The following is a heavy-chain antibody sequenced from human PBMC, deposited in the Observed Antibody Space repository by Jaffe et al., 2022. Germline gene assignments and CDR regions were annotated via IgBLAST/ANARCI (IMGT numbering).Heavy chain of an antibody. V-gene: IGHV4-61*02. J-gene: IGHJ5*02. CDR2: IYTSGST. Sequence: QVQLQESGPGLVKPSQTLSLTCTVSGGSISSGSYYWSWIRQPAGKGLEWIGRIYTSGSTNYNPSLKSRVTISIDTSKNQFSLKLTSVTAADTAVYYCARDYEITMLRGVMYWFDPWGQGTLVTVSS. D-gene: IGHD3-10*01. CDR3: ARDYEITMLRGVMYWFDP. CDR1: GGSISSGSYY.